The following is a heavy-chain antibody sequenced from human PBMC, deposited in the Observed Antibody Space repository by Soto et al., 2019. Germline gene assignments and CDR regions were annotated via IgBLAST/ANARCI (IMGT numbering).Heavy chain of an antibody. CDR1: GYTFTSYY. Sequence: ASVKVSCKASGYTFTSYYMHWVRQAPGQGLEWMGIINPSGGSTSYAQKFQGRVTMTRDTSTSTVYMELSSLRSEDTAVYYCARDPPYYDILTGLPRYYFDYWGQGTLVTVSS. CDR3: ARDPPYYDILTGLPRYYFDY. CDR2: INPSGGST. D-gene: IGHD3-9*01. V-gene: IGHV1-46*03. J-gene: IGHJ4*02.